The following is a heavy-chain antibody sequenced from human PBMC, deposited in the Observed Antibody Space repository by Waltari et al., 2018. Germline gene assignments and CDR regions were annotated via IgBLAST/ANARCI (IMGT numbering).Heavy chain of an antibody. CDR1: GFTVSSNY. Sequence: EVQLVESGGGLVQPGGSLRLSCAASGFTVSSNYMSWVRQAPGKGLGWVSVIYCGGSTYYADSVKGRFTIYRDNSKNTLYLQMNSLRAEDTAVYYCARDVLEVGATGAFDIWGQGTMVTVSS. J-gene: IGHJ3*02. V-gene: IGHV3-66*02. D-gene: IGHD1-26*01. CDR2: IYCGGST. CDR3: ARDVLEVGATGAFDI.